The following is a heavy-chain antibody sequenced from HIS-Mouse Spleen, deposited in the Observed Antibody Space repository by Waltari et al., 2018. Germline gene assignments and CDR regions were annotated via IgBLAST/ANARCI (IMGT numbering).Heavy chain of an antibody. V-gene: IGHV3-30*04. CDR2: ISYDGSNK. J-gene: IGHJ4*02. CDR3: ARFRAAHTHYFDY. CDR1: GFTFSSYA. Sequence: QVQLVESGGGVVQPGRSLRLSCAASGFTFSSYAMHWVRRAPGKGVGWVAVISYDGSNKYYADSGKGRFTISRDNSKNTLYLQMNSLRAEDTAVYYCARFRAAHTHYFDYWGQGTLVTVSS. D-gene: IGHD2-2*02.